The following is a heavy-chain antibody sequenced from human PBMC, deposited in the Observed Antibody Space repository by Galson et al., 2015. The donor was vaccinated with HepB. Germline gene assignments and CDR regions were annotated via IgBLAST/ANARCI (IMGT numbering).Heavy chain of an antibody. CDR2: IIASGDGT. J-gene: IGHJ2*01. CDR3: AKGHPDTLWSFDL. Sequence: SLRLSCAASGFTFSNYGMSWVRQAPGKGLEWVSSIIASGDGTTYADSVKGRFTISRDNSKNTLSLQMNILRVEDSALYYCAKGHPDTLWSFDLWGRGSLVTVSS. V-gene: IGHV3-23*01. CDR1: GFTFSNYG.